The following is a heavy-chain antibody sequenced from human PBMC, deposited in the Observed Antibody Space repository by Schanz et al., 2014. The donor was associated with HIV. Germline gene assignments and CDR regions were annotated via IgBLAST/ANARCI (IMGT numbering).Heavy chain of an antibody. CDR1: GFTFSSYG. CDR2: IWYDGSNK. V-gene: IGHV3-33*08. CDR3: ARSGQRRGGGYYYYGMDV. D-gene: IGHD5-12*01. J-gene: IGHJ6*02. Sequence: QVQLVESGGGVVQPGRSLRLSCAASGFTFSSYGMHWVRQAPGKGLEWGAVIWYDGSNKYYADSVKGRFTISRDNFKNTLYVQMNSLRAEDTAVYYCARSGQRRGGGYYYYGMDVWGQGTTVTVSS.